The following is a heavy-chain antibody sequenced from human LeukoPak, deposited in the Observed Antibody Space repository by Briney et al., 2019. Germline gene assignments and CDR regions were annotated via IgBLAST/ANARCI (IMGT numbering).Heavy chain of an antibody. Sequence: GGSLRLSCAASGFTVSSNYMSWVRQAPGKGLEWVSVIYSGGSTYYADSVKGRFTISRDNSKNTLYLQMNSLRAEDTAVYYCARVIDYGDYGVYWGQGTLVTVSS. D-gene: IGHD4-17*01. CDR3: ARVIDYGDYGVY. CDR2: IYSGGST. V-gene: IGHV3-53*01. J-gene: IGHJ4*02. CDR1: GFTVSSNY.